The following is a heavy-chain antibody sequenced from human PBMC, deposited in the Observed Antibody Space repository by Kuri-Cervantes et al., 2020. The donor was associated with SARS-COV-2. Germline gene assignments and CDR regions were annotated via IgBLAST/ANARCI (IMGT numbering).Heavy chain of an antibody. CDR1: GGTFSSYA. J-gene: IGHJ4*02. D-gene: IGHD2-2*01. V-gene: IGHV1-69*10. Sequence: SVKVSCKASGGTFSSYAISWVRQAPGQGLERMGGIIPILGIANYAQKFQGRVTITADKSTSTAYMELSSLRSEDTAVYYCAGGYCSSTSCYSPLDYWGRGTLVTVSS. CDR3: AGGYCSSTSCYSPLDY. CDR2: IIPILGIA.